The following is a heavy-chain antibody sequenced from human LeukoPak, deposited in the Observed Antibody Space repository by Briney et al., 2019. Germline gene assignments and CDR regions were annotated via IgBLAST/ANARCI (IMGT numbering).Heavy chain of an antibody. CDR2: IVVGSGNT. J-gene: IGHJ3*02. CDR3: AARSLLYQEGDAFDI. Sequence: SVKVSCKASGFTFTSSAVQWVRQARGQRLEWIGWIVVGSGNTNYAQKFQERVTITRDMSTSTAYMELNSLRSEDTAVYYCAARSLLYQEGDAFDIWGQGTMVTVSS. V-gene: IGHV1-58*01. D-gene: IGHD2-2*02. CDR1: GFTFTSSA.